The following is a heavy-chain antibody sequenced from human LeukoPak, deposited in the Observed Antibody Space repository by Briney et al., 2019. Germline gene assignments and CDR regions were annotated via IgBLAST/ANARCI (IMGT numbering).Heavy chain of an antibody. CDR1: GGTFSSYA. J-gene: IGHJ4*02. V-gene: IGHV1-69*13. D-gene: IGHD3-22*01. Sequence: EASVKVSCKASGGTFSSYAISWVRQAPGQGLEWMGGIIPIFGTANYAQEFQGRVTITADESTSTAYMELSSLRSEDTAVYYCARGVSEVVTRYYFDYWGQGTLVTVSS. CDR2: IIPIFGTA. CDR3: ARGVSEVVTRYYFDY.